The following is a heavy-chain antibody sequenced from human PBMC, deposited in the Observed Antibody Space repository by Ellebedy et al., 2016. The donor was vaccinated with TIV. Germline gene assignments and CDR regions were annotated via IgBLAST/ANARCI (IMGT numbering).Heavy chain of an antibody. CDR2: INWNSGSI. Sequence: GGSLRLXXSASGFTFDDFAMHWVRQAPGKGLEWVASINWNSGSIDYADSVKGRFTISRDNAKNSLYLQMNSLRLEDTALYYCTKDRAASGPPDGFENWGQGAMVTVSS. V-gene: IGHV3-9*01. CDR1: GFTFDDFA. D-gene: IGHD6-13*01. J-gene: IGHJ3*02. CDR3: TKDRAASGPPDGFEN.